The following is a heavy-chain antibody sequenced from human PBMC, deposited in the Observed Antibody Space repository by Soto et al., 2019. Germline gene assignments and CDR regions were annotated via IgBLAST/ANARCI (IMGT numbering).Heavy chain of an antibody. D-gene: IGHD3-22*01. CDR3: ARNYDSGGSFDY. J-gene: IGHJ4*02. CDR1: GGSVSSGSYY. CDR2: ISYSGST. V-gene: IGHV4-61*01. Sequence: QVQLQESGPGLVKPSETLSLTCTVSGGSVSSGSYYWTWIRQPPGEGLEWIGYISYSGSTNYNPSLTSRGTISVDTSKNQFSLKLSSVTAADTAVYYCARNYDSGGSFDYWGQGTLVTVSS.